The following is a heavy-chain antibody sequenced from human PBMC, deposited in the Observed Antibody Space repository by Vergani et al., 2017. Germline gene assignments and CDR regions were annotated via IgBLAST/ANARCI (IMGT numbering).Heavy chain of an antibody. CDR3: ARHLRGYSYGVFDY. D-gene: IGHD5-18*01. J-gene: IGHJ4*02. V-gene: IGHV4-4*07. CDR2: LCPSGST. CDR1: GAPISYWC. Sequence: QVQMQESGPGLVKTSETLSLTCSASGAPISYWCWSWLRQPAGKGLEWIGRLCPSGSTNYKPSLKSRVTMSIDTSKNQFSLKLTSVTAADTAVYYCARHLRGYSYGVFDYWGQGREVTVSS.